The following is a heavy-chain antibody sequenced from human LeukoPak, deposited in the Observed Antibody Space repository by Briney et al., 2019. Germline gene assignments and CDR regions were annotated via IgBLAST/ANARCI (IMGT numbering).Heavy chain of an antibody. J-gene: IGHJ4*02. CDR2: IYYSGST. D-gene: IGHD3-10*01. Sequence: SETLSLTCTVSGGSISSNTYYWGWIRQPPGKGLEWIGSIYYSGSTYYNPSLKSRVTISVDTSKNQFSLKLSSVTAADTAVYYCARGPYYYGSGSYHYWGQGTLVTVSS. CDR3: ARGPYYYGSGSYHY. CDR1: GGSISSNTYY. V-gene: IGHV4-39*01.